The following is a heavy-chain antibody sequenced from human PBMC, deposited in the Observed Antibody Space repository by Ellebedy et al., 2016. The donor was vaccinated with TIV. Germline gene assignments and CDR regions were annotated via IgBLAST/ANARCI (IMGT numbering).Heavy chain of an antibody. V-gene: IGHV3-23*01. CDR2: ITSAGVGT. D-gene: IGHD1-20*01. Sequence: PGGSLRLSCAASGFTLSSYGMNWVRQAPGKGLEWVSGITSAGVGTYNTASVKGRFTLSRDNSKNTLFLQMSSLRVEDTAVYYCAKGLTGNRGGWGWYFDLWGRGTLVTVSS. J-gene: IGHJ2*01. CDR1: GFTLSSYG. CDR3: AKGLTGNRGGWGWYFDL.